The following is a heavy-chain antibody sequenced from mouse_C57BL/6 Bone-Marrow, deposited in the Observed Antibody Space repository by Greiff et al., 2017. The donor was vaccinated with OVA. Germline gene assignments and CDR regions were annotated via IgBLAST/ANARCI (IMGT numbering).Heavy chain of an antibody. Sequence: EVHLVESGGGLVKPGGSLKLSCAASGFTFSSYAMSWVRQTPEKRLEWVATISDGGSYTYYPDNVKGRFTISRDNAKNNLYLQMSHLKSEDTAMYYCARERTGVFDYWGQGTTLTVSS. CDR3: ARERTGVFDY. D-gene: IGHD4-1*01. CDR1: GFTFSSYA. J-gene: IGHJ2*01. V-gene: IGHV5-4*01. CDR2: ISDGGSYT.